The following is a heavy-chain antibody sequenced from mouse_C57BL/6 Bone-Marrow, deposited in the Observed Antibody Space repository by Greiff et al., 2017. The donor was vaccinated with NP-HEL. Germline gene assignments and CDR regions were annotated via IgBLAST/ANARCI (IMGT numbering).Heavy chain of an antibody. CDR1: EYEFPSHD. Sequence: EVKLMESGGGLVQPGESLKLSCESNEYEFPSHDMSWVRKTPEKRLELVAAINSDGGSTYYPDTMERRFIISRDNTKKTLYLQMSSLRSEDTALYYSFIVKRAWFAYWGQGTLVTVSA. V-gene: IGHV5-2*01. D-gene: IGHD2-5*01. CDR2: INSDGGST. CDR3: FIVKRAWFAY. J-gene: IGHJ3*01.